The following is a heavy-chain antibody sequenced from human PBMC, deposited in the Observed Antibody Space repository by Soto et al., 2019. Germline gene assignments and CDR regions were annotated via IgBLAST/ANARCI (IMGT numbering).Heavy chain of an antibody. CDR1: GGSISSSSYY. CDR2: IYYSGST. J-gene: IGHJ3*02. V-gene: IGHV4-31*03. Sequence: SETLSLTCTVSGGSISSSSYYWSWIRQHPGKGLEWIGCIYYSGSTYYNPSLKSRVTISVDTSKNQFSLKLSSVTAADTAVYYCAAGGYGYSGYDYPYSGSYQGVLAFDIWGQGTMVTVSS. D-gene: IGHD5-12*01. CDR3: AAGGYGYSGYDYPYSGSYQGVLAFDI.